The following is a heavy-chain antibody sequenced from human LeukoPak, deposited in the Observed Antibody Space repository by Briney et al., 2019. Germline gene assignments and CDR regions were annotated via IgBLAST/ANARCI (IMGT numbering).Heavy chain of an antibody. D-gene: IGHD2-2*01. Sequence: SDTLSLTCAVYGGSFSGYYWSWIRQPPGKGLERIGEINHSGSTNYNPSLKSRVTISVDTSKNQFSLKLSSVTAADTAVYYCARVRRYCSSTSCRNMDVWGKGTTVTVSS. CDR3: ARVRRYCSSTSCRNMDV. CDR2: INHSGST. J-gene: IGHJ6*03. CDR1: GGSFSGYY. V-gene: IGHV4-34*01.